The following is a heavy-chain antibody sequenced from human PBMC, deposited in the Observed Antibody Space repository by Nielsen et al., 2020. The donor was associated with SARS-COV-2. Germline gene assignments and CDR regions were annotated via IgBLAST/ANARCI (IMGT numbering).Heavy chain of an antibody. D-gene: IGHD6-19*01. CDR1: GYTFTSYD. Sequence: ASVKVSCKASGYTFTSYDINWVRQATGQGLEWMGWMNPNSGNTGYAQKFQGRVTMTRNTSISTAYMELSSLRSEDTAVYYCARAPPVFIAVATKKRGVYYFDYWGQGTLVTVSS. CDR2: MNPNSGNT. J-gene: IGHJ4*02. V-gene: IGHV1-8*01. CDR3: ARAPPVFIAVATKKRGVYYFDY.